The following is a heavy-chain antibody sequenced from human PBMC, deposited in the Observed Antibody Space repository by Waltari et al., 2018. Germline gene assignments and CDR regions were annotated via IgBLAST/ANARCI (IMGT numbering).Heavy chain of an antibody. CDR1: GYMFTAYY. V-gene: IGHV1-2*04. Sequence: QVQLVQSGAEVETPGASVKVSCKTSGYMFTAYYIHWVRQAPGQGLEWMGWINPNSGGTNYAQKFQGWVTMTRDTSIDTAYMELNRLRSDDTAVYYCAVIEYSSLPPIDYWGQGTPVTVSS. D-gene: IGHD6-19*01. CDR3: AVIEYSSLPPIDY. CDR2: INPNSGGT. J-gene: IGHJ4*02.